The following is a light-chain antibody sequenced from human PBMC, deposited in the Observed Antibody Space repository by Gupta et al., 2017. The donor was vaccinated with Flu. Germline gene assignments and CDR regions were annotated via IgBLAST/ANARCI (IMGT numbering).Light chain of an antibody. CDR3: QQYYCTPYT. CDR1: HSVLYSSDNINY. CDR2: WTS. V-gene: IGKV4-1*01. Sequence: NCKSSHSVLYSSDNINYVALYQKTAGQPPKLVMYWTSTRASGVSDLFSGSGSGNVFTLTISGLHAEDVAVYYCQQYYCTPYTFGQGTKLEIK. J-gene: IGKJ2*01.